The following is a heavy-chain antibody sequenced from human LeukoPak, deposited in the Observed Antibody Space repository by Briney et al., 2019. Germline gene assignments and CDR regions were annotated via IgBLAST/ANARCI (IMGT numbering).Heavy chain of an antibody. Sequence: GGSLRLSCAASGFTFSSYAMSWVRQAPGKGLEWVSAISGSGGSTYYADSVKGRFTISRDNSKNTLYLQMNSLRAEDTAVYYCAKDKSGSGNYYDSSGTIWGQGTMVTVSS. CDR1: GFTFSSYA. D-gene: IGHD3-22*01. V-gene: IGHV3-23*01. CDR2: ISGSGGST. J-gene: IGHJ3*02. CDR3: AKDKSGSGNYYDSSGTI.